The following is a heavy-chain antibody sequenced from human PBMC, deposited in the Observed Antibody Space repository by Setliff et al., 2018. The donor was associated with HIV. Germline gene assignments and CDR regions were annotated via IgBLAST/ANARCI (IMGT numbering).Heavy chain of an antibody. J-gene: IGHJ4*02. CDR3: ARHSGGDQLLREFDY. V-gene: IGHV4-39*01. D-gene: IGHD2-2*01. Sequence: SETLSLTCTVSGGSISSSSYYWGWIRQPPGKGLDWIGSIYHSGSTYYNPSLKSRVTISVDTSKNQFSLELSSVTAADTAIFYCARHSGGDQLLREFDYWGQGTLVTVSS. CDR2: IYHSGST. CDR1: GGSISSSSYY.